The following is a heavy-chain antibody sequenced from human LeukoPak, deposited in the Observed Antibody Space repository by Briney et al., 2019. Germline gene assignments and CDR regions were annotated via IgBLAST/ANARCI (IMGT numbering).Heavy chain of an antibody. D-gene: IGHD2-21*02. J-gene: IGHJ4*02. CDR3: ASGAGGGDSSLGDY. CDR1: GFTFSSYG. V-gene: IGHV3-33*01. Sequence: PGRSLRLSRAASGFTFSSYGMHWVRQAPGKGLEWVAVIWYDGSNKYYADSVKGRFTISRDNSKNTLYLEMNSLGSEGTAVYYWASGAGGGDSSLGDYWGQGTLVTVSS. CDR2: IWYDGSNK.